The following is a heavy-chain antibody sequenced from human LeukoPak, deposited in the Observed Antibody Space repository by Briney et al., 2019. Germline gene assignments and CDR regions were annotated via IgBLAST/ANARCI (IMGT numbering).Heavy chain of an antibody. D-gene: IGHD1-26*01. CDR3: ARTPWELLTWFDP. Sequence: PSETLSLTCTVSGGSISSYYWSWIRQPPGKGLEWIGYIYYSGSTNYNPSLKSRVTMSVDTSKNQFSLKLSSVTAADTAVYYCARTPWELLTWFDPWGQGTLVTVSS. J-gene: IGHJ5*02. CDR1: GGSISSYY. CDR2: IYYSGST. V-gene: IGHV4-59*08.